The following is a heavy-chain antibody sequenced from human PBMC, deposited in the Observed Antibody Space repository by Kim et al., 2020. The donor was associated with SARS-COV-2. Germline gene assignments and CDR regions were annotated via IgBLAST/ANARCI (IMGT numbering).Heavy chain of an antibody. CDR1: GGSISSYY. CDR3: ATYVPGIVRAFDT. D-gene: IGHD3-10*02. Sequence: SETLSLSCTVSGGSISSYYWSWVRQPAGKGLEWIGRIYPSGITNYNPSLKSRVTMSLDTSKNQFSLNLSSVTAADTAVYYCATYVPGIVRAFDTWGQGT. J-gene: IGHJ3*02. CDR2: IYPSGIT. V-gene: IGHV4-4*07.